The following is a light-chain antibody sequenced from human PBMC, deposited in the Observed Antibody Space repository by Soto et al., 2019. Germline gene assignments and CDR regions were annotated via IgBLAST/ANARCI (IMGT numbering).Light chain of an antibody. Sequence: ETVLTQSPGTLSLSPGERVTLSCRASQTVASNYFAWYQQRPGQAPRLLMNGASTRATGVPDRFSGSGSGTDFTLTISRLEPKDFAVYYCQQYTNSRWTFGQGTKVDIK. V-gene: IGKV3-20*01. CDR1: QTVASNY. CDR3: QQYTNSRWT. J-gene: IGKJ1*01. CDR2: GAS.